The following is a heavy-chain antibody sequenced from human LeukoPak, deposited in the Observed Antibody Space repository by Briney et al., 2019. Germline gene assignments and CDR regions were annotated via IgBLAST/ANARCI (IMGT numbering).Heavy chain of an antibody. J-gene: IGHJ4*02. CDR1: GFSFGNFW. CDR2: MNPDGSQR. Sequence: GGSLRLSCATSGFSFGNFWMGWVRQAPGKGLEWVANMNPDGSQRNYVGSVKGRFTISRDSANNSVYLQMNSLRAEDTAFYYCARDSPRGRFDSWGQGTLVTVSS. V-gene: IGHV3-7*01. CDR3: ARDSPRGRFDS.